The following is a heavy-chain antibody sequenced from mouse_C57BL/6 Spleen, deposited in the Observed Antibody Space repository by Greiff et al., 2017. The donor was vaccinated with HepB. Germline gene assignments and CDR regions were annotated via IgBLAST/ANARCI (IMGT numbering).Heavy chain of an antibody. D-gene: IGHD2-10*02. V-gene: IGHV1-76*01. CDR2: IYPGSGNT. J-gene: IGHJ2*01. CDR1: GYTFTDYY. CDR3: ARSMALYFDY. Sequence: VQLQQSGAELVRPGASVKLSCKASGYTFTDYYINWVKQRPGQGLEWIARIYPGSGNTYYNEKFKGKATLTAEKSSSTAYMQLSSLTSEDSAVYFCARSMALYFDYWGQGTTLTVSS.